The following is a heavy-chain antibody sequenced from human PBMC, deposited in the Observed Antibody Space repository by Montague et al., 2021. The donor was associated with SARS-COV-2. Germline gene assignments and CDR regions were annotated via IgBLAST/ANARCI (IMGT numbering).Heavy chain of an antibody. J-gene: IGHJ6*02. CDR2: INYSGST. CDR1: GGSVSSATYY. D-gene: IGHD3-10*01. CDR3: ASSGGYYYYYQGVDV. Sequence: SETLSLTCTVSGGSVSSATYYWSWIRRPPGKGLEWIGYINYSGSTGYNPSLKSRVTISVDMSKNQFSLKLNSVTAADTAVYYCASSGGYYYYYQGVDVWGQGTTVTVSS. V-gene: IGHV4-61*01.